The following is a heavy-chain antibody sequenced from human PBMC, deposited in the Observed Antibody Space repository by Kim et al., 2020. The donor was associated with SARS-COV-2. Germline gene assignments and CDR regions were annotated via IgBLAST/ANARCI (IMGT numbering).Heavy chain of an antibody. CDR2: ISYDGSNK. V-gene: IGHV3-30-3*01. CDR1: GFTFSSYA. CDR3: ARDENIVVVVAATLDY. J-gene: IGHJ4*02. D-gene: IGHD2-15*01. Sequence: GGSLRLSCAASGFTFSSYAMHWVRQAPGKGLEWVAVISYDGSNKYYADSVKGRFTISRDNSKNTLYLQMNSLRAEDTAVYYCARDENIVVVVAATLDYWGQGTLVTVSS.